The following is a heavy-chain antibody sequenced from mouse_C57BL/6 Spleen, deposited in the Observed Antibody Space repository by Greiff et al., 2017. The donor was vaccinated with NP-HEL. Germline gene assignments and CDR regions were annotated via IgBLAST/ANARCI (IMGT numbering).Heavy chain of an antibody. J-gene: IGHJ4*01. CDR1: GYSITSGYY. D-gene: IGHD2-2*01. V-gene: IGHV3-6*01. Sequence: VQLKESGPGLVKPSQSLSLTCSVTGYSITSGYYWNWIRQFPGNKLEWIGYISYDGSNNYNPSLKNRISITRDTSKNQFFLKLNSVTTEDTATYYCAREGYGDYAMDYWGQGTSVTVSS. CDR2: ISYDGSN. CDR3: AREGYGDYAMDY.